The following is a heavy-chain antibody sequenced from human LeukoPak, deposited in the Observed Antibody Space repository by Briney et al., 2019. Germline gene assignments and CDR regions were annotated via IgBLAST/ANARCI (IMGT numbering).Heavy chain of an antibody. CDR1: GGSISSSSYY. J-gene: IGHJ3*02. Sequence: SQTLSLTCTVSGGSISSSSYYWGWVRQPPGKGLEWIGSIRYTHTGSTYYNPSLKSRVTISGDTSKNQFSLKLTSVTAADTAVYYCSRRPITMNAFDIWGQGTMVTVSS. D-gene: IGHD3-22*01. V-gene: IGHV4-39*01. CDR3: SRRPITMNAFDI. CDR2: IRYTHTGST.